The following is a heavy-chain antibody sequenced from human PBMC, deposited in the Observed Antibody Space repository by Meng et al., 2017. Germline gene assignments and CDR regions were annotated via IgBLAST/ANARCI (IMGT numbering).Heavy chain of an antibody. J-gene: IGHJ5*02. V-gene: IGHV3-21*02. CDR2: ISSSSTSK. CDR3: VRGSGSYSS. Sequence: EVRLWGFGGVLVKPGRSLSPAGAVSRFTFSTSTLKWARQAPGKGLEWVYSISSSSTSKHYAHSVKGRFNISRDVPNNSPYVQMNNLTAGDTAVYYCVRGSGSYSSWGQGTLVTVSS. D-gene: IGHD1-26*01. CDR1: RFTFSTST.